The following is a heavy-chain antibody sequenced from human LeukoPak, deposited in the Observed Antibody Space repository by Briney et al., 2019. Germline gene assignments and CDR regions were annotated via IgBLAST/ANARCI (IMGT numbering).Heavy chain of an antibody. Sequence: SETLSLTCAVYGGSFSGYYWSWIRQPPGKGLEWIGEINHSGSTNYNPSLKSRVTISVDTSKNQFSLKLSSVTAADTAVYYCARVSDILTGYYINWFDPWGQGTLVTVSS. CDR3: ARVSDILTGYYINWFDP. CDR2: INHSGST. J-gene: IGHJ5*02. D-gene: IGHD3-9*01. V-gene: IGHV4-34*01. CDR1: GGSFSGYY.